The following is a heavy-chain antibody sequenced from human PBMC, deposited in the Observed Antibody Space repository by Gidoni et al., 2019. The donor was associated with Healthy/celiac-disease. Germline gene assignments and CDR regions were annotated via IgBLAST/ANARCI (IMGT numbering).Heavy chain of an antibody. CDR2: IYYSGST. Sequence: QVQLQESGPGLVKPSQTLSLTCTVSGGSIRSGGYYWSWIRQHPGKGLEWIGYIYYSGSTYYNPSLKSRVTISVDTSKNQFSLKLSSVTAADTAVYYCARGGLPTNYGDSPWFDPWGQGTLVTVSS. V-gene: IGHV4-31*03. CDR1: GGSIRSGGYY. J-gene: IGHJ5*02. D-gene: IGHD4-17*01. CDR3: ARGGLPTNYGDSPWFDP.